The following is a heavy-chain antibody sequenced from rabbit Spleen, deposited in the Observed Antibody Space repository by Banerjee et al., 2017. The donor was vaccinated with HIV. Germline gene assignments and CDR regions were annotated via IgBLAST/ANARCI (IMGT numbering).Heavy chain of an antibody. Sequence: QEHLKESGGGLVQPGGSLKLSCTASRFSFSARDVMCWVRQAPGKGLEWIGCINTATGKDVYASWAKGRFTISKTSSTTVTLQMTSLTVADTATYFCARGSATMTMVITGYYFNLWGQGTLVTVS. D-gene: IGHD2-1*01. CDR1: RFSFSARDV. CDR3: ARGSATMTMVITGYYFNL. V-gene: IGHV1S45*01. CDR2: INTATGKD. J-gene: IGHJ4*01.